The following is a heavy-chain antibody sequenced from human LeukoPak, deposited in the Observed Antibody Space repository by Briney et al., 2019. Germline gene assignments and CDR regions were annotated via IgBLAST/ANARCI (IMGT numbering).Heavy chain of an antibody. J-gene: IGHJ4*02. CDR3: ARAADDYFLDY. CDR1: GFTFSSYA. Sequence: PGGSLRLSCAVSGFTFSSYAMSWVRGAPGKGLVWVSGIGGSGTSTYYAHPVTSRFTISRDNSTNTLYLQMNNLRDDDTALYYCARAADDYFLDYWGEGTLITVSS. V-gene: IGHV3-23*01. CDR2: IGGSGTST. D-gene: IGHD2-21*02.